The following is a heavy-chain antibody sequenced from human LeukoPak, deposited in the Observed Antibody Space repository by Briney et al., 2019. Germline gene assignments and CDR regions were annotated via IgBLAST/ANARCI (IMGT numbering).Heavy chain of an antibody. J-gene: IGHJ6*03. CDR1: GYTFPGYY. Sequence: ASVKVSCQASGYTFPGYYLHWARQAPGRGLEWMGWIVPNSGDASYSQTFQGRVNITRDTPIHTAYMELSSLTSDDTAVYYCARGNCAVAGRGRDCCYFMDGWGKGTTVIFAS. CDR3: ARGNCAVAGRGRDCCYFMDG. D-gene: IGHD2-21*01. V-gene: IGHV1-2*02. CDR2: IVPNSGDA.